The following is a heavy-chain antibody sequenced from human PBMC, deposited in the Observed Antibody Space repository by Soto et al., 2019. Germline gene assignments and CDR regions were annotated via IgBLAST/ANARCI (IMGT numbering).Heavy chain of an antibody. CDR2: ISSSSSTI. V-gene: IGHV3-48*02. CDR1: GFTFSSYS. Sequence: GGSLRLSCAASGFTFSSYSMNWVRQAPGKGLEWVSYISSSSSTIYYADSVKGRFTISRDNAKNSLYLQMNSLRDEDTAVYYCARAIPASYGSGSYYNNRNWFDPWGQGTLVTVSS. CDR3: ARAIPASYGSGSYYNNRNWFDP. J-gene: IGHJ5*02. D-gene: IGHD3-10*01.